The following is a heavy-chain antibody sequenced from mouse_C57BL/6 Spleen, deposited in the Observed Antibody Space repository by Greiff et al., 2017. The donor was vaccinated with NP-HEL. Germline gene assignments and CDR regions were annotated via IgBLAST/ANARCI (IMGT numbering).Heavy chain of an antibody. D-gene: IGHD2-5*01. V-gene: IGHV1-80*01. Sequence: QVQLQESGAELVKPGASVKISCKASGYAFSSYRMNWVKQRPGKGLEWIGQIYPGDGDTNYNGKFKGKATLTADKSSSTAYMQLSSLTSEDSAVYFCARSLYSNYFDYWGQGTTLTVSS. CDR3: ARSLYSNYFDY. J-gene: IGHJ2*01. CDR2: IYPGDGDT. CDR1: GYAFSSYR.